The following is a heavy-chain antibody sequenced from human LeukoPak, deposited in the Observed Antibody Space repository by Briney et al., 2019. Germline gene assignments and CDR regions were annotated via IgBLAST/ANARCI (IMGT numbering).Heavy chain of an antibody. Sequence: GASVKASRKASGYTFNSYGTSWVRQAPGQGLEWMGWISPDSGNTHYVQKFQGRVTMTTDTSTSTAYMELTSLRSDDTAVYYCARIEYDFWSRYYGIDYWGQGTLVSVSS. V-gene: IGHV1-18*01. CDR2: ISPDSGNT. J-gene: IGHJ4*02. CDR1: GYTFNSYG. CDR3: ARIEYDFWSRYYGIDY. D-gene: IGHD3-3*01.